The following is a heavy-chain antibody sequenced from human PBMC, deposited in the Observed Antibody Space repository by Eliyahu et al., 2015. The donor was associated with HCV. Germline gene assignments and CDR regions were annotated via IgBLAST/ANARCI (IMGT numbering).Heavy chain of an antibody. J-gene: IGHJ4*02. CDR2: ISGTGDST. V-gene: IGHV3-23*01. CDR1: GXTFSYXA. D-gene: IGHD6-19*01. Sequence: EVQLLESGGAXVQPGXSLRLSCAASGXTFSYXAXIWVRQAXGKGLEWVSSISGTGDSTSYADSVKGRFNISSDNSKNTVYLRMNSLRAEDTAVYYCATGKYSTGWVYWGQGTLVTVSS. CDR3: ATGKYSTGWVY.